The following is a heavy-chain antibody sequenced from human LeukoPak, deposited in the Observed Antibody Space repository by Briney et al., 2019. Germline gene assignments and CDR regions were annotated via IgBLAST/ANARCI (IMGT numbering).Heavy chain of an antibody. CDR3: ARGPIKKLLNY. CDR1: GGSFSGYY. V-gene: IGHV4-34*01. CDR2: INHSGST. D-gene: IGHD2-15*01. Sequence: SETLSLTCAVYGGSFSGYYWSWIRQPPGKGLEWIGEINHSGSTNYNPSLKSRVTISVDTSKNQFSLKLSSVTAADTAVYYCARGPIKKLLNYWGQGTLVTVSS. J-gene: IGHJ4*02.